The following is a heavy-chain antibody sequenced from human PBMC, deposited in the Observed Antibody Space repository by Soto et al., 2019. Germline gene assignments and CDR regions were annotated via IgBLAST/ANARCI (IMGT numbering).Heavy chain of an antibody. CDR3: ARDIDCAIDH. V-gene: IGHV1-18*01. D-gene: IGHD2-21*02. CDR2: IYSKEGKI. Sequence: QVQLVQSGAEVQKPGASVKVSCKASGYIFNNYGISWVRQAPGQGLEWMGWIYSKEGKINFAQKFQGRVTMTTDTSTSTAYIEVRSLRFDDSAVYFCARDIDCAIDHWGQGTLVTVSS. J-gene: IGHJ4*02. CDR1: GYIFNNYG.